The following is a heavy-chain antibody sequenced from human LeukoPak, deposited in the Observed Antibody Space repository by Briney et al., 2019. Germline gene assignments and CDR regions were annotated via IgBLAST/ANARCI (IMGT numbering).Heavy chain of an antibody. Sequence: ASVKVSCKASGYTFTSYGISWVRQAPGQGLEWMGWISAYNGNTNYAQRLQGRVTMTTDTSTSTAYMELRSLRSDDTAVYYCARERSSYCSSTSCYFENKNWFHPWGQGTLVTVSS. CDR1: GYTFTSYG. V-gene: IGHV1-18*04. D-gene: IGHD2-2*01. CDR3: ARERSSYCSSTSCYFENKNWFHP. J-gene: IGHJ5*02. CDR2: ISAYNGNT.